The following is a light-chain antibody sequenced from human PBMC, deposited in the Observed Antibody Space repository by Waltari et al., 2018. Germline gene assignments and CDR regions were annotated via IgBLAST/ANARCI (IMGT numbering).Light chain of an antibody. CDR3: QQYNNWPHT. CDR2: GAS. V-gene: IGKV3-15*01. CDR1: QSGSSN. Sequence: EIVMTQSPATLSVSPGERATLSCRASQSGSSNLAWYQQQPGQAPRHLIDGASTRATGIPARLSGSGSWTDFTLTIGSLQSEDFAVYYCQQYNNWPHTFGQGTKLEIK. J-gene: IGKJ2*01.